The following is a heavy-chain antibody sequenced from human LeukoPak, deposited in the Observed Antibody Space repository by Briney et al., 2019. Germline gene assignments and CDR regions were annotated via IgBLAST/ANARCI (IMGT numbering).Heavy chain of an antibody. D-gene: IGHD5-18*01. Sequence: GGSLRLSCAASGFTFSTYAMHWVRQASGKGLEWVSAVSGSGGDTYYADSVTGRFTISRDNSKNTLYVLLNSLRAEDTAAYYCATTLNTGFFQSWGRGTLVTVSS. CDR3: ATTLNTGFFQS. V-gene: IGHV3-23*01. CDR1: GFTFSTYA. CDR2: VSGSGGDT. J-gene: IGHJ5*02.